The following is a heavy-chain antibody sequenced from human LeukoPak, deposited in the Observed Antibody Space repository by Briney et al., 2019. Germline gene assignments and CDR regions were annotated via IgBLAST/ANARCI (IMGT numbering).Heavy chain of an antibody. J-gene: IGHJ6*03. Sequence: GGSLRLSCAASGFTFSSYSMNWVRQAPGKGLEWVSSISSSSSYIYSADSVKGRFTISRDNAKNSLYLQMNSLRAEDTAVYYCARDESAGQLVPPYYYMDVWGKGTTVTVSS. CDR3: ARDESAGQLVPPYYYMDV. CDR2: ISSSSSYI. D-gene: IGHD6-6*01. V-gene: IGHV3-21*01. CDR1: GFTFSSYS.